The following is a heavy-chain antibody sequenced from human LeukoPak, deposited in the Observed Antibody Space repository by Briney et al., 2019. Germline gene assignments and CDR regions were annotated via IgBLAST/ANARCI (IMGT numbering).Heavy chain of an antibody. D-gene: IGHD5-12*01. CDR1: RFTFNSYA. CDR3: ARNENSGCGYFDY. CDR2: IGGSNGIT. J-gene: IGHJ4*02. V-gene: IGHV3-23*01. Sequence: PGGSLRLSCAASRFTFNSYAMSWVRQAPGKGLEWVSVIGGSNGITFYVGSVKGRFTISRDNSKDTLYLQMNSLRAEDTAVYYCARNENSGCGYFDYWGQGTLVTVSS.